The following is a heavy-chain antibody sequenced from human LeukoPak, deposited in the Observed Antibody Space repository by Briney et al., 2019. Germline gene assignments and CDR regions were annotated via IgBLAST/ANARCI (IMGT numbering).Heavy chain of an antibody. CDR3: ASDIVVVPAAIMGYYYYYMDV. J-gene: IGHJ6*03. CDR1: GGTFSSYA. CDR2: IIPIFGTA. V-gene: IGHV1-69*01. Sequence: ASVKVSCXASGGTFSSYAISWVRQARGQGLEWMGGIIPIFGTANYAQKFQGRVTITADESTSIAYMELSSLRSEDTAVYYCASDIVVVPAAIMGYYYYYMDVWGKGTTVTVSS. D-gene: IGHD2-2*02.